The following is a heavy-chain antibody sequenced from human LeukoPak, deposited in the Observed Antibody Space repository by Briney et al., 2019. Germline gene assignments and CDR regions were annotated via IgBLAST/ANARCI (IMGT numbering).Heavy chain of an antibody. J-gene: IGHJ5*02. CDR1: GGSISSYC. CDR3: ARGSSSPGFNWFDP. D-gene: IGHD6-6*01. CDR2: IYYSGST. V-gene: IGHV4-59*01. Sequence: SETLSLTCTVVGGSISSYCWSWIRQPPGKGLEWIGYIYYSGSTNYNPSLKSRVTISVDTSKHQFSLKLSSVTAADAAVYYCARGSSSPGFNWFDPWGQGTLVTVSS.